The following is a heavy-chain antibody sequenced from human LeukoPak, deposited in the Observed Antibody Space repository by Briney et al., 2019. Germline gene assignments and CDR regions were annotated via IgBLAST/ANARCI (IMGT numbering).Heavy chain of an antibody. J-gene: IGHJ6*03. CDR3: AREEQELVRDYYYYMDV. V-gene: IGHV3-30*01. CDR2: ISYDGSHT. Sequence: PGGSLRLSCAASGFIFSNFAMHWVRQAPGKGLEWVALISYDGSHTYYADSMKGRLTISRDNSRNVLYLQMTSLRGDDSAVYYCAREEQELVRDYYYYMDVWGKGTTVTVSS. CDR1: GFIFSNFA. D-gene: IGHD6-13*01.